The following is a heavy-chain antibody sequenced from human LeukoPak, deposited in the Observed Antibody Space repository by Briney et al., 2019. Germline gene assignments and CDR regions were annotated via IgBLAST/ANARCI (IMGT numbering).Heavy chain of an antibody. Sequence: GGSLRLSCGASGFTFSNDWMSWVRQAPGKGLEWVANIKQEGNEKYYVASVKGRFTISRDNAKNSLYLQMNSLRAEDTAIYYCARDQRACTSTSCYYYYYGMDVWGQGTTVTVSS. CDR3: ARDQRACTSTSCYYYYYGMDV. CDR1: GFTFSNDW. J-gene: IGHJ6*02. V-gene: IGHV3-7*01. D-gene: IGHD2-2*01. CDR2: IKQEGNEK.